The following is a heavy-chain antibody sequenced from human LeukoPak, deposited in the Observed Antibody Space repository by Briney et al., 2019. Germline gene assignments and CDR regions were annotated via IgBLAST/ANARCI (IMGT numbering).Heavy chain of an antibody. V-gene: IGHV4-59*08. D-gene: IGHD3-22*01. CDR1: GGSISMHY. CDR2: IYYSGST. Sequence: SETLSLTCTVSGGSISMHYWSWIRQPPGKGLEWIGYIYYSGSTNYNPSLKSRVTISVDTSKNQFSLKLSSVTAADTAVYYCARHNYYDSSGCSFDYWGQGTLVTVSS. CDR3: ARHNYYDSSGCSFDY. J-gene: IGHJ4*02.